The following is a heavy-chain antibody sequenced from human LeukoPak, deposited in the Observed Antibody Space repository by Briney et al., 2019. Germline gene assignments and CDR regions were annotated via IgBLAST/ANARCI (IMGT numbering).Heavy chain of an antibody. V-gene: IGHV3-48*01. Sequence: GGSLRLSCAASGFTFRSYSMNWVRQAPGQGREWVSYISSSSSTIYYADSVKGRFTISRDNAKNSLYLQMNSLRAEDTAVYYCATEGDDFQDFDYWGHGTLVTVSS. D-gene: IGHD3-3*01. CDR2: ISSSSSTI. CDR3: ATEGDDFQDFDY. CDR1: GFTFRSYS. J-gene: IGHJ4*01.